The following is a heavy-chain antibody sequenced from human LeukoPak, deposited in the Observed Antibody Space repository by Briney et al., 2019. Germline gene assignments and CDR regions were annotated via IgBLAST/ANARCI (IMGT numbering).Heavy chain of an antibody. Sequence: GGSLRLSCAASGFTFSSYSMNWVRQAPGKGREWVANIKQDGSEKYYVDSVKGRFTISRDNAKNSLYLQMNSLRAEDTAVYYCASRYSSSWYYYYYYMDVWGKGTTVTVSS. CDR1: GFTFSSYS. V-gene: IGHV3-7*01. CDR3: ASRYSSSWYYYYYYMDV. D-gene: IGHD6-13*01. CDR2: IKQDGSEK. J-gene: IGHJ6*03.